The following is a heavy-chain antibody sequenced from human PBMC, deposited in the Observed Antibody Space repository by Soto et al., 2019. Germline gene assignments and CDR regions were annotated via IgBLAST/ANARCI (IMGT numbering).Heavy chain of an antibody. V-gene: IGHV4-59*01. CDR3: ARSNHYWGMDV. CDR2: IYYSGST. Sequence: SETLSLTCTVSGGSISSYYWSWIRQPPGKGLEWIGYIYYSGSTNYNPSLKSRVTISVDTSKNQFSLKLSSVTAADTAVYYCARSNHYWGMDVWGQGTTVTVSS. D-gene: IGHD2-15*01. CDR1: GGSISSYY. J-gene: IGHJ6*02.